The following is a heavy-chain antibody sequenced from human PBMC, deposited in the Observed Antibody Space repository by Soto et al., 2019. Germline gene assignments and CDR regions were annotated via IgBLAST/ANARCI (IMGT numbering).Heavy chain of an antibody. CDR1: GASVSSSGFS. CDR2: IHYSGST. D-gene: IGHD6-19*01. J-gene: IGHJ4*02. CDR3: VRWVPVSGSRVLRFFDL. V-gene: IGHV4-30-4*01. Sequence: QVQLRESGPGLVEPSQTLSLTCSVSGASVSSSGFSWGWVRQPPRGGLEWVGYIHYSGSTFYNPSLKNRLTISLDASRNQFSLTLNSVTAADTAMYYSVRWVPVSGSRVLRFFDLWGRGTLVTVSS.